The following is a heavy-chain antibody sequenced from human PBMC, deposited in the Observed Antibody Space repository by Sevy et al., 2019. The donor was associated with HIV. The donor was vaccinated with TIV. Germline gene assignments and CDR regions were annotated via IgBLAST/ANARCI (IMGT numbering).Heavy chain of an antibody. J-gene: IGHJ3*02. D-gene: IGHD3-10*01. CDR2: LSGSGGST. CDR3: AKDRVWELGDAFDI. Sequence: GGSLRLSCAASGFTFSSYAMSWVRQAPGKGLEWVSGLSGSGGSTNYADSVKGRFTIPRDNSKNTLYLQMNSLRAEDTAVYYCAKDRVWELGDAFDIWGQGTMVTVSS. V-gene: IGHV3-23*01. CDR1: GFTFSSYA.